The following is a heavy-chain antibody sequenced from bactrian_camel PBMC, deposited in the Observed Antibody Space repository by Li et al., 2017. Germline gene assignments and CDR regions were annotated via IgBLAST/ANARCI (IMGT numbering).Heavy chain of an antibody. CDR2: LWIGGATT. Sequence: HVQLVESGGGSVQAGGSLTLSCAAGRYTYKRNCMGWFRQRPGKDREGVAVLWIGGATTTYADSVKGRFIITRDKAKDLVYLQMNGLQPEDTGVYYCAADVQCVVVVTAPRVLSYWGQGTQVTVS. J-gene: IGHJ4*01. CDR1: RYTYKRNC. D-gene: IGHD2*01. V-gene: IGHV3-3*01. CDR3: AADVQCVVVVTAPRVLSY.